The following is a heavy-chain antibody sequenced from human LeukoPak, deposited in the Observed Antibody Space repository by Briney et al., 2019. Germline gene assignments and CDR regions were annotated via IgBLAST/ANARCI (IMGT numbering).Heavy chain of an antibody. CDR2: IYTRGST. CDR3: ARGTIGWFGELLALNFDY. D-gene: IGHD3-10*01. V-gene: IGHV4-4*07. J-gene: IGHJ4*02. Sequence: SETLSLTCTVSGGSISRYYWSWVRQPAGKGLEWIGRIYTRGSTNYNPYLKSRVTMSVDTSKNQFSLKLSSVTAADTAVYYCARGTIGWFGELLALNFDYWGQGTLVTVSP. CDR1: GGSISRYY.